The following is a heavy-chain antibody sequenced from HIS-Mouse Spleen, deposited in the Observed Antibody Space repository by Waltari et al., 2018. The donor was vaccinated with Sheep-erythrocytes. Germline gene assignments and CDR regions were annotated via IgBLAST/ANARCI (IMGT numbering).Heavy chain of an antibody. CDR2: IKSKTDGGTT. V-gene: IGHV3-15*01. D-gene: IGHD2-2*01. Sequence: GLEWVGRIKSKTDGGTTDYAAPVKGRFTISRDDSKNTLYLQMNSLKTEDTAVYYCTTDQSSVVVVRAGWFDPWGQGTLVTVSS. J-gene: IGHJ5*02. CDR3: TTDQSSVVVVRAGWFDP.